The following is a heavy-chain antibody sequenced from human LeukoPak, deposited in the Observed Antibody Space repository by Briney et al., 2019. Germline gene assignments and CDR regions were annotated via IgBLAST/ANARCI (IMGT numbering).Heavy chain of an antibody. CDR2: MNSNGVTS. CDR3: VRGKWLLPFDY. J-gene: IGHJ4*02. D-gene: IGHD3-22*01. V-gene: IGHV3-64D*09. Sequence: GGSLRLSCSASGFPFSDYSMHWVRQAPGEGLEHVSAMNSNGVTSDYVDSVRGRFTISRDNPKNTLYLQMSSLRPEDTAVYYCVRGKWLLPFDYWGQGTLVTVSS. CDR1: GFPFSDYS.